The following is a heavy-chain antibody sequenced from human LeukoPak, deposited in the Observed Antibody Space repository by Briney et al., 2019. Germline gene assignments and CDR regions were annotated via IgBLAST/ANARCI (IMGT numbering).Heavy chain of an antibody. J-gene: IGHJ4*02. V-gene: IGHV3-21*01. Sequence: GGSLRLSCAASGFTFSSYSMNWVRQAPGKGLEWVSSISSRSSYIYYTDSVKGRFTISRDNAKNSLHLQMNSPRAEDTALYYCARGSTGGYSGYDATRKYFDYWGQGTLVTVSS. CDR2: ISSRSSYI. CDR1: GFTFSSYS. D-gene: IGHD5-12*01. CDR3: ARGSTGGYSGYDATRKYFDY.